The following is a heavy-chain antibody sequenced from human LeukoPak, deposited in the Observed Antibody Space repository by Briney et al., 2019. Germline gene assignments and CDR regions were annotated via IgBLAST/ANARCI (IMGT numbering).Heavy chain of an antibody. Sequence: SETLSLTCTVSRASISDNYWSWSRQPAGRALEWIGRTYTSGDTNYNPSLKSRASVSVDTSKNKFYLSLTYVTAADTAVYYCTVGGASGSLAHWGPGTLVTVPS. CDR3: TVGGASGSLAH. CDR1: RASISDNY. J-gene: IGHJ4*02. CDR2: TYTSGDT. D-gene: IGHD6-13*01. V-gene: IGHV4-4*07.